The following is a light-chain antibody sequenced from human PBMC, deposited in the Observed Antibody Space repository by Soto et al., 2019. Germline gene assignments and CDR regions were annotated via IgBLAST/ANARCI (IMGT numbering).Light chain of an antibody. J-gene: IGKJ1*01. CDR1: QSVSSSY. Sequence: EIVLTQSPGTLSLSPGERGTLSCRASQSVSSSYLAWYQQKRGQAPRLLIYGASTRATGIPARFSGSGSGTEFTLTISSLQSEDFAAYFCQQYNDWPRTFGQGTKVDIK. V-gene: IGKV3-15*01. CDR2: GAS. CDR3: QQYNDWPRT.